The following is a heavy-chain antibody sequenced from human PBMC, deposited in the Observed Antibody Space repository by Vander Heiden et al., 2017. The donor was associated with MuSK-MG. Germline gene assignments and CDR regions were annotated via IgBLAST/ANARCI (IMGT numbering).Heavy chain of an antibody. CDR1: GFPFSSYS. V-gene: IGHV3-48*02. J-gene: IGHJ5*02. D-gene: IGHD3-10*01. Sequence: EVQLVESGGGLVQPGGSLRLSCAASGFPFSSYSMNWVRQAPGKGLEWVSYISSSSSTIYYADSVKGRFTISRDNAKNSLYLQMNSLRDEDTAVYYCARDGSITMVRGVIWFDPWGQGTLVTVSS. CDR3: ARDGSITMVRGVIWFDP. CDR2: ISSSSSTI.